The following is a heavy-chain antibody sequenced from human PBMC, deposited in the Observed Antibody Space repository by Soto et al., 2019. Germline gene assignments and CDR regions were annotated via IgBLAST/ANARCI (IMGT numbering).Heavy chain of an antibody. J-gene: IGHJ6*02. CDR2: ISYDGSNK. CDR1: GFTFSSYA. CDR3: ARGHEVGAHYYYYGMDV. D-gene: IGHD1-26*01. Sequence: PGGSLRLSCAASGFTFSSYAMHWVRQAPGKGLEWVAVISYDGSNKYYADYVKGRFTISRDNSKNTLYLQMNSLRAEDTDVYYCARGHEVGAHYYYYGMDVWGQGTTVTVSS. V-gene: IGHV3-30-3*01.